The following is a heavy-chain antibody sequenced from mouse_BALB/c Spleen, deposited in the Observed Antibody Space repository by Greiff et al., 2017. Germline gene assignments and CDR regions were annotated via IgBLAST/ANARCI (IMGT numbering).Heavy chain of an antibody. V-gene: IGHV5-6*01. CDR3: ARLVTTAPFDY. CDR2: ISSGGSYT. D-gene: IGHD1-2*01. J-gene: IGHJ2*01. Sequence: EVQRVESGGDLVKPGGSLKLSCAASGFTFSSYGMSWVRQTPDKRLEWVATISSGGSYTYYPDSVKGRFTISRDNAKNTLYLQMSSLKSEDTAMYYCARLVTTAPFDYWGQGTTLTVSS. CDR1: GFTFSSYG.